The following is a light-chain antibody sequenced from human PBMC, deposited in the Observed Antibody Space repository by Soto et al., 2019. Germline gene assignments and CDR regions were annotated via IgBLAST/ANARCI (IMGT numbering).Light chain of an antibody. J-gene: IGKJ5*01. CDR3: QQYGSSPPIT. Sequence: EIVLTQSRGTRSLXXGXXXXLXXXXSQSVSNNYLAWYQQKPGQAPRLLIYGASNRATGIPDRFSGSGSGTDFTLTISRLEPEDFTVYYCQQYGSSPPITFGQGTRLEIK. CDR2: GAS. V-gene: IGKV3-20*01. CDR1: QSVSNNY.